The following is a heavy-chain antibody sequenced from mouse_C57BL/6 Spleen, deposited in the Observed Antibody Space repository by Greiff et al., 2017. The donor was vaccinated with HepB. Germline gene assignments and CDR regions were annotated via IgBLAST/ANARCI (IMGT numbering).Heavy chain of an antibody. CDR3: ARDGYYGSSRYFDV. Sequence: DVKLVESGGGLVKPGGSLKLSCAASGFTFSSYAMSWVRQTPEKRLEWVATISDGGSYTYYPDNVKGRFTISRDNAKNNLYLQMSHLKSEDTAMYYCARDGYYGSSRYFDVWGTGTTVTVSS. D-gene: IGHD1-1*01. V-gene: IGHV5-4*01. J-gene: IGHJ1*03. CDR2: ISDGGSYT. CDR1: GFTFSSYA.